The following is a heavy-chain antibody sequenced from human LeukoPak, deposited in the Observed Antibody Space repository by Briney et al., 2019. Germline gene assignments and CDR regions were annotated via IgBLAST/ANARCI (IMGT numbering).Heavy chain of an antibody. Sequence: GGSLRLSCAASGFTFSSYWMSWVRRAPGKGLEWVANIKQDGSEKYYVDSVKGRFTISRDNAKNSLYLQMNSLRAEDTAVYYCARHSRFLEWLSTSNWFDPWGQGTLVTVSS. V-gene: IGHV3-7*01. CDR1: GFTFSSYW. CDR2: IKQDGSEK. J-gene: IGHJ5*02. CDR3: ARHSRFLEWLSTSNWFDP. D-gene: IGHD3-3*01.